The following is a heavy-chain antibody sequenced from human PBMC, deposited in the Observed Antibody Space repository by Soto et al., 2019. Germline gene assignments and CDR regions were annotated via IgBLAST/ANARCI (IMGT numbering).Heavy chain of an antibody. D-gene: IGHD7-27*01. J-gene: IGHJ4*02. CDR3: ARDPKTSGGQHWAFNYFDS. V-gene: IGHV3-30-3*01. CDR1: GFSFSISP. Sequence: QVQLVESGGGVVQPGRSLRLSCAASGFSFSISPMHWVRQAPGKGPEWVALISYDGTNKFYADSVKGRFTISRDNSKRTLYLQGDSLIPEDAAVYYCARDPKTSGGQHWAFNYFDSWGQGTLVTVSS. CDR2: ISYDGTNK.